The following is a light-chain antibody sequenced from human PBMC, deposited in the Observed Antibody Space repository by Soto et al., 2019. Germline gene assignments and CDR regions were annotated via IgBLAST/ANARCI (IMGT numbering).Light chain of an antibody. CDR1: QSIRSN. CDR2: GAS. V-gene: IGKV3-15*01. Sequence: EVVMTQSPATLSVSPGEGATLYCRASQSIRSNLAWYQKKPGQSHRLLIYGASTRATAVPARFSGSGSGTEFTLTISSLQSEDFAVYCCQQYDNLPLTFGGGPQVEIK. CDR3: QQYDNLPLT. J-gene: IGKJ4*01.